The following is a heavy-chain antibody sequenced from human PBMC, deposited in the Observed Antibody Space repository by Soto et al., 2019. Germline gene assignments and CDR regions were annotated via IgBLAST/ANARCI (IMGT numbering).Heavy chain of an antibody. CDR3: ARDRGTWFGETKSGFDP. V-gene: IGHV1-69*13. J-gene: IGHJ5*02. CDR2: IIPIFGTA. Sequence: ASVKVSCKASGGTFSSYAISWVRQAPGQGLEWMGGIIPIFGTANYAQKFQGRVTITADESTSTAYMELSSLRSEDTAVYYCARDRGTWFGETKSGFDPWGQGTLVTVSS. D-gene: IGHD3-10*01. CDR1: GGTFSSYA.